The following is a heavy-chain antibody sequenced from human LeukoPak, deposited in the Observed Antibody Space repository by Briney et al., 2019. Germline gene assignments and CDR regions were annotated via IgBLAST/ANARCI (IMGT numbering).Heavy chain of an antibody. Sequence: SETLSLTCAVNAGSFTGYYWSWILQPAGKGLEWIGEIDHTGSISYDPSLRSRVTTSVDTFKNQFSLNLRSVTAADRAIYYCARGGYGPGSHYRYWGQGTLVTVSS. CDR2: IDHTGSI. J-gene: IGHJ4*02. CDR1: AGSFTGYY. D-gene: IGHD3-10*01. CDR3: ARGGYGPGSHYRY. V-gene: IGHV4-34*01.